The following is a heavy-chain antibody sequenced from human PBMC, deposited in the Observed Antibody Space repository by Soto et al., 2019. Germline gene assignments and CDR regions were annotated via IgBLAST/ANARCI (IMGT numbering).Heavy chain of an antibody. D-gene: IGHD3-10*01. Sequence: PGGYLRLSCAASGFTFSGSAMDWVRQASGKGLEWVGRIRSKANSYATAYAASVKGRFTISRDDSKNTAYLQMNSLKTEDTAVYYCTSVDYYGSWSYKDADYYYYYGMDVWGQGTTVTVSS. J-gene: IGHJ6*02. CDR2: IRSKANSYAT. V-gene: IGHV3-73*01. CDR1: GFTFSGSA. CDR3: TSVDYYGSWSYKDADYYYYYGMDV.